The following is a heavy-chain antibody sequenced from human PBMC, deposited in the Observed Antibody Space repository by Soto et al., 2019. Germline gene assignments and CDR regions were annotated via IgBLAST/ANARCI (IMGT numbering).Heavy chain of an antibody. CDR2: IYWDDDK. D-gene: IGHD2-2*01. CDR1: GFSLSTSGVA. J-gene: IGHJ5*02. Sequence: QITLKESGPTLVKPTQTLTLTCTFSGFSLSTSGVAVGWIRQPPGKALKWLALIYWDDDKRYSPSLKSRLTXTXATSKNQVVLSMTNMDPVDTGTYYCVYKDYQNWFDPWGQGTLVTVSS. CDR3: VYKDYQNWFDP. V-gene: IGHV2-5*02.